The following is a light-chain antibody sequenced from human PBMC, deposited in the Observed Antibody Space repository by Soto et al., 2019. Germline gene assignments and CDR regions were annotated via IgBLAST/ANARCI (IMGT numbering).Light chain of an antibody. CDR3: QQLNSFPRT. V-gene: IGKV1-9*01. J-gene: IGKJ2*02. Sequence: IQLTQSPSSLSASLGDRVTITCRASQGISSYLACYQQKPGKAPKLLIYAASTLQSGVPSRFSGSGSGTDFTLTISSLQPEDFATYYCQQLNSFPRTFGQGTRLEI. CDR1: QGISSY. CDR2: AAS.